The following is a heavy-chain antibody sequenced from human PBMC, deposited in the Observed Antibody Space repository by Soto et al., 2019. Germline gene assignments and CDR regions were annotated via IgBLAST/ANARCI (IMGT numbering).Heavy chain of an antibody. D-gene: IGHD3-10*01. CDR3: AKNRRVTMVRGVIDY. CDR2: ISGSGGST. Sequence: GGSLRLSCAASGFTFSSYAMSWVRQAPGKGLEWVSAISGSGGSTYYADSVKGRFTISRDNSKNTLYLQMNSLRAEDTAVYDCAKNRRVTMVRGVIDYWGQGTLVTVSS. J-gene: IGHJ4*02. V-gene: IGHV3-23*01. CDR1: GFTFSSYA.